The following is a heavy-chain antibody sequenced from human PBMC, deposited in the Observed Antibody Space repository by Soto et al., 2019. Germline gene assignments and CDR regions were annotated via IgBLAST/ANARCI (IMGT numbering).Heavy chain of an antibody. V-gene: IGHV4-31*03. J-gene: IGHJ3*02. CDR1: GGSISSGGYY. Sequence: PSETLSLTCTVSGGSISSGGYYWSWIRQHPGKGLEWIGYIYYSGSTYYNPSLKSRVTISVDTSKNQFSLKLSSVTAADTAVYYCARDRRVADIVVVPAARRTDAFDIWGQGTMVTVSS. CDR2: IYYSGST. D-gene: IGHD2-2*01. CDR3: ARDRRVADIVVVPAARRTDAFDI.